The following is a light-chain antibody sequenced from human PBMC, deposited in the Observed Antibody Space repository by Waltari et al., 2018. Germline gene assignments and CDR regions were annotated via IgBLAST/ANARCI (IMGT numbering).Light chain of an antibody. CDR3: AAWDDSLNGVV. CDR1: SPHIGRNT. J-gene: IGLJ2*01. V-gene: IGLV1-44*01. Sequence: QSVLTQPPSASGTPGQRVPIPCPGSSPHIGRNTVTWYQQLPGTAPKLLIYSNNQRPSGVPDRFSGSKSGTSASLAISGLQSEDEADYYCAAWDDSLNGVVFGGGTKLTVL. CDR2: SNN.